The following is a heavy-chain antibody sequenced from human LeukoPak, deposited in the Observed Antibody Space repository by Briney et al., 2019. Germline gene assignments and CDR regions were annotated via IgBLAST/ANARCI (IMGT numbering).Heavy chain of an antibody. CDR3: ARDWNTYYDFWSGYYNHYYYYGMDV. CDR2: ISAYNGIT. CDR1: GYTFTSYG. Sequence: ASVKVSCKASGYTFTSYGISWVRQAPGQGLEWMGWISAYNGITNYAQKLQGRVTMTTDTSTSTAYMELRSLRSDDTAVYYCARDWNTYYDFWSGYYNHYYYYGMDVWGQGTTVTVSS. V-gene: IGHV1-18*01. J-gene: IGHJ6*02. D-gene: IGHD3-3*01.